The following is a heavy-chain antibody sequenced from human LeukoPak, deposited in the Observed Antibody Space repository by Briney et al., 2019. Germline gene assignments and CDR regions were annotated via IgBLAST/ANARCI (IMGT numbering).Heavy chain of an antibody. D-gene: IGHD2/OR15-2a*01. CDR2: IYYSGST. CDR3: ARKNDFDI. V-gene: IGHV4-59*01. CDR1: GGSITSDH. Sequence: SETLSLTCTVSGGSITSDHWNWLRQPPGKGLEWVGCIYYSGSTYYNPSLKSRVTISVDMSKNQASLRLTSVTAADTAVYYCARKNDFDIWGQGTLVTVSS. J-gene: IGHJ3*02.